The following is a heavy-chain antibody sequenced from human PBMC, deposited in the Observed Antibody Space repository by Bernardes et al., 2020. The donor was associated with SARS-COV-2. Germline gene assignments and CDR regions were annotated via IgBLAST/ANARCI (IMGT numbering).Heavy chain of an antibody. CDR3: ARRYSNGGFDP. Sequence: GGSLKILRKASGYRSTRSWIGWVRQMPGKGLECMGMVYPGDSDTIYSPSFQGQVTISADKSISTAYLQWSSLRASDTAIYYCARRYSNGGFDPWGQGTLVTVSS. D-gene: IGHD5-12*01. CDR1: GYRSTRSW. CDR2: VYPGDSDT. J-gene: IGHJ5*02. V-gene: IGHV5-51*01.